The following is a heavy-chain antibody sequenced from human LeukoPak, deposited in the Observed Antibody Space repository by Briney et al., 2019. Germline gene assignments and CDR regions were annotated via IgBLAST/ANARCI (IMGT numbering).Heavy chain of an antibody. V-gene: IGHV3-30-3*01. J-gene: IGHJ6*03. Sequence: GGTLRLSCAASGFTFSSYAMHWVRQAPGKGLEWVAVISYDGSNKYYADSVKGRFTTSRDNSKNTLYLQMNSLRAEDTAVYYCAKSNLWSYYYYYYMDVWGKGTTVTVSS. D-gene: IGHD3-10*01. CDR1: GFTFSSYA. CDR3: AKSNLWSYYYYYYMDV. CDR2: ISYDGSNK.